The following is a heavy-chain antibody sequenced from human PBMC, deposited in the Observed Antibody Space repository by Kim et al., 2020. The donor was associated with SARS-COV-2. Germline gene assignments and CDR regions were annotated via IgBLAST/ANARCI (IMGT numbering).Heavy chain of an antibody. D-gene: IGHD1-20*01. J-gene: IGHJ4*02. CDR1: GGSFSGYY. V-gene: IGHV4-34*01. CDR3: ARGWFRGGGNWNRQLTPYFDY. CDR2: INHSGST. Sequence: SETLSLTCAVYGGSFSGYYWSWIRQPPGKGLEWIGEINHSGSTNYNPSLKSRVTISVDTSKNQFSLKLSSETAADTAVYYCARGWFRGGGNWNRQLTPYFDYWGQGTLVTVSS.